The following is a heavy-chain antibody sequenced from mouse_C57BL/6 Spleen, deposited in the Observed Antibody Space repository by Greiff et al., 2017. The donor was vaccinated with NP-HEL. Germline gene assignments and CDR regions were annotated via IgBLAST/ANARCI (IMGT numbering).Heavy chain of an antibody. V-gene: IGHV1-82*01. CDR2: IYPGDGDT. CDR3: ARLFDYDEGYAMDY. J-gene: IGHJ4*01. CDR1: GYAFSSSW. Sequence: QVQLKESGPELVKPGASVKISCKASGYAFSSSWMNWVKQRPGKGLEWIGRIYPGDGDTNYNGKFKGKATLTADKSSSTAYMQLSSLTSEDSAVYFCARLFDYDEGYAMDYWGQGTSVTVSS. D-gene: IGHD2-4*01.